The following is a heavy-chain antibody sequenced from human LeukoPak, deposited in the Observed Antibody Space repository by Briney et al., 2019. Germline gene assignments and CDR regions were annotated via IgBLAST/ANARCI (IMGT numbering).Heavy chain of an antibody. D-gene: IGHD6-13*01. CDR1: GGSFSGYY. J-gene: IGHJ4*02. Sequence: PSETLSLTCAVYGGSFSGYYWSWIRQPPGKGLEWIGEINHSGSTNYNPSLKSRVTISVDTSKNHFSLKLSSVTAADTAVYYCARGVRYSSSWYSYWGQGTLVTVSS. V-gene: IGHV4-34*01. CDR3: ARGVRYSSSWYSY. CDR2: INHSGST.